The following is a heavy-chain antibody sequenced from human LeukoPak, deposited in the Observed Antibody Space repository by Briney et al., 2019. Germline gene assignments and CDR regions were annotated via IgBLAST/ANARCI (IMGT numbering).Heavy chain of an antibody. Sequence: GGSLRLSCAASGFTFSNYWMHWVRQAPGKGLVWVSHINSDGSNTTYADSVKGRFTISRDNAKSTLYVQMNSLRAEDTAVYYRTRGRSSRYTISYWGQGTLVTVSS. CDR2: INSDGSNT. CDR3: TRGRSSRYTISY. J-gene: IGHJ4*02. V-gene: IGHV3-74*01. CDR1: GFTFSNYW. D-gene: IGHD6-25*01.